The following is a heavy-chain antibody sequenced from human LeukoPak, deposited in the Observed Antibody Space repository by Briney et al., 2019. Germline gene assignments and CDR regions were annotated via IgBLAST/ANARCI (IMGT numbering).Heavy chain of an antibody. D-gene: IGHD3-22*01. V-gene: IGHV3-23*01. CDR1: GFTFGDYA. Sequence: PGGSLRLSCTASGFTFGDYAMSWVRQAPGKGLEWVSGISGSGGSTYYADSVKGRFTISRDNSKNTLNLQMNSLRAEDTAVYYCAKGPEFYYDSSGRNYFDYWGQGTLVTVSS. J-gene: IGHJ4*02. CDR3: AKGPEFYYDSSGRNYFDY. CDR2: ISGSGGST.